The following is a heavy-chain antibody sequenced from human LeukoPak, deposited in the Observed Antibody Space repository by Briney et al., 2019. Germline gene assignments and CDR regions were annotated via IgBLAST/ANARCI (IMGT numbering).Heavy chain of an antibody. J-gene: IGHJ4*02. D-gene: IGHD6-19*01. CDR1: GFTFSSYW. CDR2: IKQDGSEK. V-gene: IGHV3-7*01. CDR3: ARHSAGWLYFDS. Sequence: GGTLRLSCAGSGFTFSSYWMTWVRQAPGKGLEWVANIKQDGSEKYYVDSVKGRFTISRDNAENSLSLQMNSLRAEDTAVYYCARHSAGWLYFDSWGQGTLVTVSS.